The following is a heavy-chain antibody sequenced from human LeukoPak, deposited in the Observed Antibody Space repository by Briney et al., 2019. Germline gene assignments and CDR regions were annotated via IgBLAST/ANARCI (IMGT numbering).Heavy chain of an antibody. Sequence: PGGSLRLSCAASGFTFSSYNMNWVRQAPGKGLEWVSSISSSSNYIYYADSVKGRFTISRDNAKNSLYLQMNSLRAEDTAVYYCARAYGDYSFDYWGQGTLVTVSS. J-gene: IGHJ4*02. CDR2: ISSSSNYI. V-gene: IGHV3-21*01. CDR1: GFTFSSYN. D-gene: IGHD4-17*01. CDR3: ARAYGDYSFDY.